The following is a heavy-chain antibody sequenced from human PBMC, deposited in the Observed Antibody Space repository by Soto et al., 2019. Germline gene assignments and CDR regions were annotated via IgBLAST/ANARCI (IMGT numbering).Heavy chain of an antibody. CDR3: ARRYGRNFDY. CDR1: GGSISSYY. CDR2: IYYSGST. Sequence: QVQLQESGPGLVKPSETLSLTCTVSGGSISSYYWSWIRQPPGKGLEWIGYIYYSGSTNYNPSLKSRVTISVDTSKNQFALKLISVTAADTAVYYCARRYGRNFDYWGQGTLVTVSS. V-gene: IGHV4-59*01. D-gene: IGHD1-20*01. J-gene: IGHJ4*02.